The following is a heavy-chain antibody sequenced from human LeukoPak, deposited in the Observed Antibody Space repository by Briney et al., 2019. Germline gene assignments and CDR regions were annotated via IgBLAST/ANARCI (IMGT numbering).Heavy chain of an antibody. J-gene: IGHJ3*02. CDR3: ARDRGSSGYYRQDAFDI. CDR1: GFTFSDYY. Sequence: GGSLRLSCAASGFTFSDYYMSWIRQAPGKGLEGVSYISSSGSTIYYADSVKGRFTISRDNAKNSLYLQMNSLRAEDTAVYYCARDRGSSGYYRQDAFDIWGQGTMVTVSS. V-gene: IGHV3-11*01. CDR2: ISSSGSTI. D-gene: IGHD3-22*01.